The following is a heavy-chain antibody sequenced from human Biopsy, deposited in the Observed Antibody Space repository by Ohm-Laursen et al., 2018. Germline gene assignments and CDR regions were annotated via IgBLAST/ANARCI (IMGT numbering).Heavy chain of an antibody. CDR2: INCKTGAT. J-gene: IGHJ4*02. CDR1: SYTFTDYN. CDR3: ARDPLNGHKHFDY. V-gene: IGHV1-2*02. Sequence: SSVKVSCKASSYTFTDYNIHWMRQAPGQGLEWLGYINCKTGATNYAQKFQGTVTMTRDTSISTAYLALGSLRSADTAIYYCARDPLNGHKHFDYWGQGSLVTVST. D-gene: IGHD2-8*01.